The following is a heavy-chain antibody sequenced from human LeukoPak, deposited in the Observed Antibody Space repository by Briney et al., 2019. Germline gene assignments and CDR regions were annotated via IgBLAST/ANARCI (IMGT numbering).Heavy chain of an antibody. CDR1: GYTFTGYY. V-gene: IGHV1-2*02. CDR3: ARVRAVYDSSGYYFDAFDI. Sequence: GASVKVSCKASGYTFTGYYMHWVRQAPGQGLEWMGWINPNSGGTNYAQKFQGRVTMTRDTSTSTVYMELSSLRSEDTAVYYCARVRAVYDSSGYYFDAFDIWGQGTMVTVSS. D-gene: IGHD3-22*01. J-gene: IGHJ3*02. CDR2: INPNSGGT.